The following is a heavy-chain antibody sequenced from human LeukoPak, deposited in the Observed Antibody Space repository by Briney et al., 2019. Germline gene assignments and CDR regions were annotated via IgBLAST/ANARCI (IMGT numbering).Heavy chain of an antibody. V-gene: IGHV3-48*03. D-gene: IGHD1-26*01. CDR3: ARGGYYAET. CDR2: ISSSGSTI. Sequence: GGSLRLSCAASGFTFRTYEMNWVRQAPGKGLEWVSYISSSGSTIYYADSVKGRFTVSRDNAKNSLYLQMNSLRVEDTAIYYCARGGYYAETWGQGTLATVSS. J-gene: IGHJ4*02. CDR1: GFTFRTYE.